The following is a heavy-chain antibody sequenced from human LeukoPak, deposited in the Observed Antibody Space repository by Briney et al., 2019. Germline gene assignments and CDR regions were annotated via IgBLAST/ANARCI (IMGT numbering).Heavy chain of an antibody. Sequence: PGGSLRLSCAASGFTFSSYGMHWVRQAPGKGLEWVAFIRYDGSNKYYADSVKGRFTISRDNSKNTLYLQMNSLRAEDTAVYYCAKTPYRADTRPYYFDYWGQGTLVTVSS. CDR1: GFTFSSYG. V-gene: IGHV3-30*02. CDR2: IRYDGSNK. CDR3: AKTPYRADTRPYYFDY. D-gene: IGHD1-14*01. J-gene: IGHJ4*02.